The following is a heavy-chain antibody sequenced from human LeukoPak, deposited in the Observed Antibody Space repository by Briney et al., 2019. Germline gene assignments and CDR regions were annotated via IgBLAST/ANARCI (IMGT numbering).Heavy chain of an antibody. CDR2: INPSGGST. V-gene: IGHV1-46*01. CDR3: AREIGMGAFDYYYYGMDV. D-gene: IGHD3-16*01. J-gene: IGHJ6*02. CDR1: GYTFTNYY. Sequence: ASVKVSCKASGYTFTNYYMHWVRQAPGQGLEWMGIINPSGGSTSYAQKFQGRVTMTRDTSTSTVYMELSSLRSEDTAVYYCAREIGMGAFDYYYYGMDVWGQGTTVTISS.